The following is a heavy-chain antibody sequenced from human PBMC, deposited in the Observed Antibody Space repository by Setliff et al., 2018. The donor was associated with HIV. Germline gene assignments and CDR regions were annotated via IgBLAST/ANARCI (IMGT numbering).Heavy chain of an antibody. CDR1: GYTFTSYY. CDR2: IYPSDGRT. V-gene: IGHV1-46*01. CDR3: VKEYHTEVTDTRVANYFDY. Sequence: ASVKVSCKASGYTFTSYYMHWVRQAPGQGLEWMGIIYPSDGRTTYAQEFQGRVTMTSDTSTSTVYMELRSLRSEDTAIYYCVKEYHTEVTDTRVANYFDYWGQGTLVTVSS. D-gene: IGHD4-4*01. J-gene: IGHJ4*02.